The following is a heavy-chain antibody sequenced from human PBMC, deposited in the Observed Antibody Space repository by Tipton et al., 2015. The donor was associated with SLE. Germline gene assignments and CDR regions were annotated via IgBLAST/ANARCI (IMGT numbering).Heavy chain of an antibody. CDR3: AKLHEERRELKGMDV. CDR1: RGSISSSHW. V-gene: IGHV4-4*02. CDR2: VYHSGIT. D-gene: IGHD1-1*01. Sequence: TLSLTCAVSRGSISSSHWWNWVRQPPGKGLEWIGEVYHSGITNYNPSLKSRVTISVDKTKNQFSLKVSSVTAADTAVYYCAKLHEERRELKGMDVWGQGTTVTVSS. J-gene: IGHJ6*02.